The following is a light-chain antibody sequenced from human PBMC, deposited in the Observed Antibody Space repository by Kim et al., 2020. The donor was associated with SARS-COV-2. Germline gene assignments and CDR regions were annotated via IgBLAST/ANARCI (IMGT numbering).Light chain of an antibody. V-gene: IGKV1-5*03. CDR2: KAS. J-gene: IGKJ1*01. Sequence: DIQMTQSPSTLPASVGDRITITCRASQSVSTWLAWYQQKAGSAPKLLIWKASNLQNGVPSRFSGSGSGTEFTLTISSLQPDDFATYFCQHYSSDLWTFGQGTKVDSK. CDR3: QHYSSDLWT. CDR1: QSVSTW.